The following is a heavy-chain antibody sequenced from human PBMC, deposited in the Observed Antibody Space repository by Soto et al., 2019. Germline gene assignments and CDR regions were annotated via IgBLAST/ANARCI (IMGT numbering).Heavy chain of an antibody. CDR3: ARTLWRAKGFDY. CDR1: GISISTYY. D-gene: IGHD1-1*01. CDR2: IYSSGST. Sequence: QVQLQESGPGLVKPSETLSLTCNVSGISISTYYWSWIRQPPGKGLEWIGYIYSSGSTNYNPSLKSRVAISLDTSKNQFSLKLKSVTAADTAVYYCARTLWRAKGFDYWGQGTLVTVSS. V-gene: IGHV4-59*01. J-gene: IGHJ4*02.